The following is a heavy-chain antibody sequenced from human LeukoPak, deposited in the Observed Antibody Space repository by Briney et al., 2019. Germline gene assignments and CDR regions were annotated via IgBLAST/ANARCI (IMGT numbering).Heavy chain of an antibody. Sequence: GASVKVSCKASGYTFTSYYMHWVRQAPGQGLEWMGGIIPIFGTANYAQKFQGRVTITADESTSTAYMELSSLRSEDTAVYYCARKTPVQYKDAFDIWGQGTMVTVSS. CDR1: GYTFTSYY. J-gene: IGHJ3*02. CDR3: ARKTPVQYKDAFDI. CDR2: IIPIFGTA. V-gene: IGHV1-69*13. D-gene: IGHD1-1*01.